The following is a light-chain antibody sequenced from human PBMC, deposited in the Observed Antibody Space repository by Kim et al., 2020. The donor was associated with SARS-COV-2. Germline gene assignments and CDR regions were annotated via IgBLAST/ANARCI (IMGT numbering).Light chain of an antibody. CDR2: AAT. CDR3: QQGDSHPFT. J-gene: IGKJ3*01. V-gene: IGKV1-12*01. Sequence: ASVGDRVTITCRASQDINNWLAWYQQKPGKAPKLLISAATSLESGVPSRFSGTASGTLFTLTISSLQPEDFATYYCQQGDSHPFTFGPGTKVDIK. CDR1: QDINNW.